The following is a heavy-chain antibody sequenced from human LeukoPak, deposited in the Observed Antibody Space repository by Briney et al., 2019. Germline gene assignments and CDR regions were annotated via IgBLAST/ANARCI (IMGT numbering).Heavy chain of an antibody. CDR3: ARDETFGGVIVPGSLDY. CDR2: ISAYNGNT. D-gene: IGHD3-16*02. Sequence: ASVKVSCKASGYTFTSYGIGWVRQAPGQGLEWMGWISAYNGNTNYAQKLQGRVTMTTDTSTSTAYMELRSLRSDDTAVYYCARDETFGGVIVPGSLDYWGQGTLVTVSS. V-gene: IGHV1-18*01. CDR1: GYTFTSYG. J-gene: IGHJ4*02.